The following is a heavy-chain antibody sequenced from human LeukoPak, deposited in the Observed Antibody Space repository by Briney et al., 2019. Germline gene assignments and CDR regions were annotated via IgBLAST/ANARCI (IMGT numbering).Heavy chain of an antibody. CDR1: GYSFTSYW. J-gene: IGHJ3*02. Sequence: GESLKISCKGSGYSFTSYWIGWVRPMPGKGLEWMGIIYPGDSDTRYSPSFQGQVTISADKSISTAYLQWSSLKASDTAMYYCARRGLVVRYCSGGSCYPEAFDIWGQGTMVTVSS. CDR3: ARRGLVVRYCSGGSCYPEAFDI. D-gene: IGHD2-15*01. V-gene: IGHV5-51*01. CDR2: IYPGDSDT.